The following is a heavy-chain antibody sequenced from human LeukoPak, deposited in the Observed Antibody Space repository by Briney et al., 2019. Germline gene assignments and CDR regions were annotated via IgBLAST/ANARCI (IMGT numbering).Heavy chain of an antibody. CDR2: IYYSGST. V-gene: IGHV4-59*01. D-gene: IGHD3-10*01. J-gene: IGHJ5*02. CDR3: ARDRITMVRGVIRDNWFDP. Sequence: PSETLSLTCTVSGSSISSYYWSWIRQPPGKGLEWIGYIYYSGSTNYNPSLKSRVTISVDTSKNQFSLKLSSVTAADTAVYYCARDRITMVRGVIRDNWFDPWGQGTLVTVSS. CDR1: GSSISSYY.